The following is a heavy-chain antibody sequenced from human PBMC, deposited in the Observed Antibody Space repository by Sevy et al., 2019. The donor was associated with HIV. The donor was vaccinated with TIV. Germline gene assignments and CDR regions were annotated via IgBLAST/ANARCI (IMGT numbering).Heavy chain of an antibody. CDR2: ISYDGSNK. D-gene: IGHD1-26*01. V-gene: IGHV3-30-3*01. CDR1: GFTFSSYA. CDR3: ARVYSGSYYGYAFDI. Sequence: GGSLRLSCAASGFTFSSYAMHWVRQAPGKGLEWVAVISYDGSNKYYADSVKGRFTISRDNSKNTLYLQMNSLRAEDTAGYYCARVYSGSYYGYAFDIWGQGTMVTVSS. J-gene: IGHJ3*02.